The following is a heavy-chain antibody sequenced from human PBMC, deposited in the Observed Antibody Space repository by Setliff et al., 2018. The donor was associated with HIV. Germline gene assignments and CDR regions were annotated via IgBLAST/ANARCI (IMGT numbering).Heavy chain of an antibody. J-gene: IGHJ4*02. CDR1: EFTFSSYA. CDR2: ISYDGRSQ. V-gene: IGHV3-30*12. CDR3: TRGRKELLYSRRDSGFDY. D-gene: IGHD3-10*02. Sequence: SLKISCAASEFTFSSYAMHWVRQGPGKGLEWVAAISYDGRSQYYKDSVKGRFTISRDNSKNTLFLQINSLRTEDTALYYCTRGRKELLYSRRDSGFDYWGQGTLVTVSS.